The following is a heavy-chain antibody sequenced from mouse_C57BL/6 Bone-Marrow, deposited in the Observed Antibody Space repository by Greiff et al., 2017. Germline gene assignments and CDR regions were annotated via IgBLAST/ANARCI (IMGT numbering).Heavy chain of an antibody. J-gene: IGHJ2*01. CDR3: AREGALGSTTSEYFDY. D-gene: IGHD2-12*01. V-gene: IGHV1-55*01. Sequence: QVQLQQPGAELVKPGASVKMSCKASGYTFTSYWITWVKQRPGQGLEWIGDIYPGSGSTNYNEKFKSKATLTVDTSSSTAYMQLSSLTSEDSAVYYCAREGALGSTTSEYFDYWGQGTTLTVSS. CDR2: IYPGSGST. CDR1: GYTFTSYW.